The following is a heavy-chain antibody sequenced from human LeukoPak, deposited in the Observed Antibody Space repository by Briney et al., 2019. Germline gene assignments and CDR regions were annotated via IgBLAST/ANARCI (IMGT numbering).Heavy chain of an antibody. Sequence: GGSLRPSCAASGFTFDDYAMHWVRQAPGKGLEWVSGISGNSGSIGYADSVKGRFTISRDNAKNSLYLQMNSLRAEDTALYYCAKDRGVVPAAPDYWGQGTLVTVSS. CDR2: ISGNSGSI. D-gene: IGHD2-2*01. CDR3: AKDRGVVPAAPDY. V-gene: IGHV3-9*01. CDR1: GFTFDDYA. J-gene: IGHJ4*02.